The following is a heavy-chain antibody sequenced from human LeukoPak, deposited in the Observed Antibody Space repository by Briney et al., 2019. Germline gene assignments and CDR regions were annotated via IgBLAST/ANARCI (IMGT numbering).Heavy chain of an antibody. V-gene: IGHV1-18*01. CDR1: GYTFTSYG. CDR2: ISGYNGNT. Sequence: ASVKVSCKASGYTFTSYGINWVRQAPGQGLEWMGWISGYNGNTNYAQKFQGRVTMTTDTSTTTAYMELRSLRSDDTAVYYCARDAAMYGNNGYYYLYWGQGTLVTVSS. J-gene: IGHJ4*02. D-gene: IGHD3-22*01. CDR3: ARDAAMYGNNGYYYLY.